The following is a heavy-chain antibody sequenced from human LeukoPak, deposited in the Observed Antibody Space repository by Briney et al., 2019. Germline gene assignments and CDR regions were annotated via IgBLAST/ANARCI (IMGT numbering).Heavy chain of an antibody. V-gene: IGHV3-64*01. CDR3: ARGDTMVRGVRPLDY. J-gene: IGHJ4*02. CDR1: GFTFSSYA. Sequence: PGGSLRLSCAASGFTFSSYAMHWVRQAPGKGLEYVSAISSNGGSTYYANSVKGRFTISRDNSKNTLYLQMGSLRAEDMAVYYRARGDTMVRGVRPLDYWGQGTLVTVSS. CDR2: ISSNGGST. D-gene: IGHD3-10*01.